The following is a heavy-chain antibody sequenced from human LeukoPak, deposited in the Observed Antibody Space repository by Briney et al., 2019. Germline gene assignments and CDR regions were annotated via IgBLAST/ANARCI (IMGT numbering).Heavy chain of an antibody. Sequence: GGSLRLSCAASGFTFSSYWMSWVRQAPGKGLEWVANIKQDGSEKYYVDSVKGRFTISRDNAKNSLYLQMNSLRAEDTAVYYCARDSVVPAAPFDYWGQGTLVTVSS. CDR1: GFTFSSYW. V-gene: IGHV3-7*01. CDR2: IKQDGSEK. CDR3: ARDSVVPAAPFDY. D-gene: IGHD2-2*01. J-gene: IGHJ4*02.